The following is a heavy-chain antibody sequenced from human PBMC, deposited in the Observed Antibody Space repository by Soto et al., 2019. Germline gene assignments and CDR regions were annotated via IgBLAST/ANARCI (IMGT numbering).Heavy chain of an antibody. CDR2: MSYDGSNK. D-gene: IGHD3-16*01. CDR1: GFTFSSYA. CDR3: ARDGGAY. Sequence: QVQLVESGGGVVQPGRSLRLSCAASGFTFSSYAMHWVRRAPGKGLEWMAVMSYDGSNKYYADSVKGRFTISRDNSKNTLHLQMNSLRPEETALYYCARDGGAYWGQGTLVIVSS. J-gene: IGHJ4*02. V-gene: IGHV3-30-3*01.